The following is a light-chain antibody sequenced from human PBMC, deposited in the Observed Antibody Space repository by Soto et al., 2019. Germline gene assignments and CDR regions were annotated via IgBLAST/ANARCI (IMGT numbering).Light chain of an antibody. CDR3: QQYNDWPPLT. CDR1: QSVTSN. Sequence: EKVLTQSPATLSVSPGERATLSCRASQSVTSNIAWYQQKPGQAPRLLIYVASTRATGIPARFSGSGSGTEFTLTISSLQSEDSAVYYCQQYNDWPPLTFGGGTKVEIK. V-gene: IGKV3-15*01. CDR2: VAS. J-gene: IGKJ4*01.